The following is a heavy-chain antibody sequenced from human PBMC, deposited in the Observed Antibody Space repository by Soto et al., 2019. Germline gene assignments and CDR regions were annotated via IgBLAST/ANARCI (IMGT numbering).Heavy chain of an antibody. CDR1: GGSISSSPYY. D-gene: IGHD3-10*01. CDR3: ARDRLGGGSGSYLFDY. V-gene: IGHV4-31*03. CDR2: IYYTGST. Sequence: SETLSLTCTVSGGSISSSPYYWTWIPQHPGKGLEWIGYIYYTGSTYYNPSLKSRLTISVDTSKNQFSLKLNSVTAADTALYYCARDRLGGGSGSYLFDYWGQGTLVTVSS. J-gene: IGHJ4*02.